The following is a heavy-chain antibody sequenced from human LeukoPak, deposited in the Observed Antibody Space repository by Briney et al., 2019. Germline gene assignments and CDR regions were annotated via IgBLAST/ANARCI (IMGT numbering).Heavy chain of an antibody. CDR1: GFTFNTYT. CDR2: ISSGTSYI. Sequence: GGSLRLPCAASGFTFNTYTMNWVRQAPGKGLEWVSSISSGTSYIYYADSVKGRFTISRDNAKNSLYLQMNSLRAEDTAVYYCARDRKGYGSGSHYMDVWGKGTTVTVSS. V-gene: IGHV3-21*01. CDR3: ARDRKGYGSGSHYMDV. D-gene: IGHD3-10*01. J-gene: IGHJ6*03.